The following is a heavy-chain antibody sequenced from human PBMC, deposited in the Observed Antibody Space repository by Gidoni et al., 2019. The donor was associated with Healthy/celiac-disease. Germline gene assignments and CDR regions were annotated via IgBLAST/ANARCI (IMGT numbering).Heavy chain of an antibody. J-gene: IGHJ4*02. CDR3: ARADYYDSSANFGY. V-gene: IGHV4-38-2*01. CDR1: GYSISSGYY. CDR2: IYHSGST. D-gene: IGHD3-22*01. Sequence: QVQLQESGPGLVKPSETLSLTCAVSGYSISSGYYWGWIRQPPGKGLEWIGSIYHSGSTYYNPSLKSQVTISVDTSKNQFSLKLSSVTAADTAAYYCARADYYDSSANFGYWGQGTLVTVSS.